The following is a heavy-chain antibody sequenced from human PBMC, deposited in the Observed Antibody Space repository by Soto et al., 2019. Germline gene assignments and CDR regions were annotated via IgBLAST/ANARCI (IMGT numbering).Heavy chain of an antibody. CDR1: GVSFNNNG. Sequence: QVQLVQSGAEVKKPGSSVKVSCKTSGVSFNNNGIGWVRQAPGHGLEWMGGVSPPFRASNYARKFQGRISITADASTGTVNMELRRLTSEDTAQYYCARVLYYGSGSDSPYGMDVWGQGTTVTVSS. D-gene: IGHD3-10*01. CDR3: ARVLYYGSGSDSPYGMDV. CDR2: VSPPFRAS. V-gene: IGHV1-69*01. J-gene: IGHJ6*02.